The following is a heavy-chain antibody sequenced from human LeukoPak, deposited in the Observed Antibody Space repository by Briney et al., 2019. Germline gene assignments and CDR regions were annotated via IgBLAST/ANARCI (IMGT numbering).Heavy chain of an antibody. D-gene: IGHD3-3*01. CDR2: IYYSGST. V-gene: IGHV4-59*08. CDR1: DGSFSGYY. CDR3: ARRGSGYGNDY. J-gene: IGHJ4*02. Sequence: SETLSLTCAVYDGSFSGYYWSWIRQPPGKGLEWIGYIYYSGSTNYNPSLKSRVTISVDTSKNQFSLKLSSVTAADTAVYYCARRGSGYGNDYRGQGTLVTVSS.